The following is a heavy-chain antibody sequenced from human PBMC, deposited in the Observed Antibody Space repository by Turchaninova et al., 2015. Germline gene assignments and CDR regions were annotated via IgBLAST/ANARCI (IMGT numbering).Heavy chain of an antibody. CDR2: INSVGNIT. CDR3: AREIATSYDAFDI. V-gene: IGHV3-74*01. CDR1: GFTFSSYW. J-gene: IGHJ3*02. D-gene: IGHD2-21*01. Sequence: EVQLVESGGGLVQPGGSLRLSCAASGFTFSSYWIQWVRQAPGTGLVWVSRINSVGNITSDADSVKGRFTISRDNAKNTLYLQMNSLRADDTAVYYCAREIATSYDAFDIWGQGTMVTVSS.